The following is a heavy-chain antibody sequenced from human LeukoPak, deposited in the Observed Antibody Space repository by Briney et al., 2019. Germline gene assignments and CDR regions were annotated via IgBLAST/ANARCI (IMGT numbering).Heavy chain of an antibody. CDR1: GFTFSSYE. CDR3: ARDAAGPFDI. Sequence: PGGSLRLSCAASGFTFSSYEMNWVRQAPGKGLEWVSYISSSGSTIYYADSVKGRFTISRDNAKNSLYLQMNSLRAEDTAVYYCARDAAGPFDIWGQGTMVTVSS. V-gene: IGHV3-48*03. J-gene: IGHJ3*02. CDR2: ISSSGSTI. D-gene: IGHD2-15*01.